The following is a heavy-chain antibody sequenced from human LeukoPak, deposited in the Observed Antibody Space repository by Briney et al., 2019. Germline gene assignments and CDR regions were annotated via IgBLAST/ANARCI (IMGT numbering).Heavy chain of an antibody. Sequence: ASVKVSCKASGYTFTGYYMHWVRQAPGQGLEWMGWINPNSGGTNYAQKFQGRVTMTRNTSISTACMELSRLRSDDTAVYYCARLSYGDYGYLAFDIWAQGTMVTVS. CDR1: GYTFTGYY. D-gene: IGHD4-17*01. CDR2: INPNSGGT. V-gene: IGHV1-2*02. CDR3: ARLSYGDYGYLAFDI. J-gene: IGHJ3*02.